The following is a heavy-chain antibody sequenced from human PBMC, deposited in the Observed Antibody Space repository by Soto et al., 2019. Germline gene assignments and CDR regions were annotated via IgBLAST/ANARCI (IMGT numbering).Heavy chain of an antibody. Sequence: QLQLQESSAGLVKPSETLSLTCTVSGDSISSSNYYWGWIRQPPGKGLEWIGSIYYSGSTYYTPSLRSRVSISVDTSKNQFSLKLSSVTAADTAMYYCARHPGAHCSGDCYSHRFDFWGQGTLVTVSS. CDR1: GDSISSSNYY. CDR2: IYYSGST. D-gene: IGHD2-21*02. CDR3: ARHPGAHCSGDCYSHRFDF. V-gene: IGHV4-39*01. J-gene: IGHJ4*02.